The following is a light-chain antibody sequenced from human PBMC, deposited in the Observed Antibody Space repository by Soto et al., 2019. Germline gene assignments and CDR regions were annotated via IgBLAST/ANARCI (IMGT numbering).Light chain of an antibody. CDR3: QQYGSSPRT. Sequence: DIQMTQSPSTLSASVGDRVTITCRARQSISSWLAWYQQKPGKAPKLLIYDASSLESGVPSRFSGSGSGTDFTLTISRLEPEDFAVYYCQQYGSSPRTFGQGTKGDIK. CDR2: DAS. CDR1: QSISSW. J-gene: IGKJ1*01. V-gene: IGKV1-5*01.